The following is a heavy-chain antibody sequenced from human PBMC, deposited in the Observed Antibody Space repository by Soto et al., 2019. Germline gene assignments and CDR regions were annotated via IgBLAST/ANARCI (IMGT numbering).Heavy chain of an antibody. D-gene: IGHD2-15*01. CDR2: IYPGDSDT. Sequence: GESLKISCKGSGYSFTSYWIGWVRQMPGKGLEWMGIIYPGDSDTRYSPSFQGQVTISADKSISTAYLQWSSLKASDTAMYYCARLLGYCSGGSCYGPLPNWFDPWAREPWSPSPQ. V-gene: IGHV5-51*01. CDR1: GYSFTSYW. CDR3: ARLLGYCSGGSCYGPLPNWFDP. J-gene: IGHJ5*02.